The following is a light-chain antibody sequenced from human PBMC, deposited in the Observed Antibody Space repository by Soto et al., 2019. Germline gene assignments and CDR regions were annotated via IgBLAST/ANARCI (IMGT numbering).Light chain of an antibody. V-gene: IGKV1-9*01. J-gene: IGKJ3*01. CDR3: QQLNSYPL. Sequence: DIQFTQSPSFLSASVGDRVTIPCRASQGISSYLAWYQQKPGKDPKLLIYAESTLQSGVPSRFSGSGSGTEFTLTISSLQPEDFATYYCQQLNSYPLFGPGTKVDIK. CDR2: AES. CDR1: QGISSY.